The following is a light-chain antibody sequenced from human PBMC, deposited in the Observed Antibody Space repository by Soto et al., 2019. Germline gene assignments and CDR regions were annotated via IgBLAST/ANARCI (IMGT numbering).Light chain of an antibody. CDR2: NNN. Sequence: QSVVTQPPSASGTPGQRVTISCAGSSPNIGSNTVNWYQQLPGTAPKLLIYNNNQRPSGVPDRFSGSKSGASASLAISGLQSEAEADYFCAAWDDSLNGWVFGGVTKLTVL. J-gene: IGLJ3*02. V-gene: IGLV1-44*01. CDR1: SPNIGSNT. CDR3: AAWDDSLNGWV.